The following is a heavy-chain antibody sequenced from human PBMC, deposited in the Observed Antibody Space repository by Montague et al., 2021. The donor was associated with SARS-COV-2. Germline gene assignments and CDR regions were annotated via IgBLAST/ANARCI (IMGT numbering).Heavy chain of an antibody. J-gene: IGHJ4*02. V-gene: IGHV3-23*01. D-gene: IGHD3-10*01. CDR3: AKASSSGFGESDC. Sequence: SRSLSCAASGFTFSSYAMSWVRQAPGKGLEWVSGITGSGASTYYADSVKGRFTISGDNSKNTLYLQMSSLRAEDTAVYYCAKASSSGFGESDCWGQGTLVTVSS. CDR1: GFTFSSYA. CDR2: ITGSGAST.